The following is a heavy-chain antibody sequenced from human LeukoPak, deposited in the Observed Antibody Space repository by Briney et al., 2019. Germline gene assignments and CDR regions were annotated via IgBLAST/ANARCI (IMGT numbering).Heavy chain of an antibody. CDR1: GFTFSSYA. CDR3: AKAGVGIVATGLNWFDP. J-gene: IGHJ5*02. D-gene: IGHD5-12*01. CDR2: ISGSGGST. V-gene: IGHV3-23*01. Sequence: PGGSLRLSCAASGFTFSSYAMSWVRQAPGKGLEWVSAISGSGGSTYYADSVKGRFTISRDNSKNTLYLQMNSLRAEDTAVYYCAKAGVGIVATGLNWFDPWGQGTLVTVSS.